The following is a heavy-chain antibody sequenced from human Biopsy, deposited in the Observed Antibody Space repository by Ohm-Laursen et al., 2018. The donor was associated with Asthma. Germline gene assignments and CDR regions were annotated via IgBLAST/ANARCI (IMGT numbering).Heavy chain of an antibody. CDR2: ISVYNGNT. CDR3: ASPTYCSGSSCINNYYYALDV. J-gene: IGHJ6*02. Sequence: SVKVSCKASGYTFNSAGITWVRQAPGQGLEWMGWISVYNGNTKVAQKLQDRVTMITDTSTSTAYMELRSLRSDDTAVYFCASPTYCSGSSCINNYYYALDVWGQGTTVTVSS. D-gene: IGHD2-15*01. V-gene: IGHV1-18*01. CDR1: GYTFNSAG.